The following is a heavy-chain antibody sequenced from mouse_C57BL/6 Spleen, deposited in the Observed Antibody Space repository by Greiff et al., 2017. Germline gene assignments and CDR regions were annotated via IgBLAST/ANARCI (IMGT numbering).Heavy chain of an antibody. D-gene: IGHD6-1*01. J-gene: IGHJ4*01. CDR3: ATLFYAMDY. CDR2: IWSDGST. Sequence: QVQLKESGPGLVAPSQSLSITCTVSGFSFTSYGVHWVRQPPGKGLAWLVVIWSDGSTTYNSALNSKLSISKDNSECQVFLKMNSLQTEDTARDYCATLFYAMDYWGQGTSVTVSS. CDR1: GFSFTSYG. V-gene: IGHV2-6*03.